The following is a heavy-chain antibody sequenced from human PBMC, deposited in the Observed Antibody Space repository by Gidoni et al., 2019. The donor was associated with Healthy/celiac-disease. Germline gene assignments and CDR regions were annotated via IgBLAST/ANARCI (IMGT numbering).Heavy chain of an antibody. CDR3: ARDGGVAAVDY. CDR1: GASISSGGYY. V-gene: IGHV4-31*03. CDR2: IYYSGST. D-gene: IGHD2-15*01. J-gene: IGHJ4*02. Sequence: QVQLQESGPGLLKPSQPLSLTCTFSGASISSGGYYWSWIRQHPGKGLEWIGYIYYSGSTYYNPSLKSRVTISVDTSKNQFSLKLSSVTAADTAVYYCARDGGVAAVDYWGQGTLVTVSS.